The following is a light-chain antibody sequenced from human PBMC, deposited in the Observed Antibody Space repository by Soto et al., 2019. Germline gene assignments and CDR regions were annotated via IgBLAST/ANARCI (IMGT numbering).Light chain of an antibody. Sequence: EIVVRLYPGTLSLYPRDRATLSCMASQSVSSNYLAWYQQKPGRAPRRLIYCASNRATGIPDMFSGSGSGTDFTLTISSLQPEDFAVHFCHSYDKWPPGAFGQGTKVDIK. CDR1: QSVSSNY. CDR3: HSYDKWPPGA. V-gene: IGKV3-20*01. J-gene: IGKJ1*01. CDR2: CAS.